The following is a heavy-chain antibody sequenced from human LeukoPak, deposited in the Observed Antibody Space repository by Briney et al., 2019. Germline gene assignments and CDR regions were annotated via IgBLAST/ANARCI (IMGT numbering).Heavy chain of an antibody. CDR1: GGSISSYY. CDR3: AREIAAASVDY. J-gene: IGHJ4*02. V-gene: IGHV4-59*12. CDR2: IFHSGST. D-gene: IGHD6-13*01. Sequence: SETLSLTCTVSGGSISSYYWSWIRQPPGKGLEWIGYIFHSGSTNYNPSLKSRVTISVDTSKNQFSLKLSSVTAADTAVYYCAREIAAASVDYWGQGTLVTVSS.